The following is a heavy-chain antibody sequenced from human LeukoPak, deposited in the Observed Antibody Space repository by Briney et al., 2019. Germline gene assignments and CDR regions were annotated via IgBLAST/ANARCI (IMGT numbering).Heavy chain of an antibody. CDR1: GYTFTDYY. CDR2: INPDSGGT. CDR3: VRKYSGSYFIIDY. Sequence: ASVKVSCKASGYTFTDYYMHWVRQAPGQGLEWMGWINPDSGGTKYAQKFQGRVTMTRDTSISTAYMELSRLRSDDTAVYYCVRKYSGSYFIIDYWGQGTLVTVSS. D-gene: IGHD1-26*01. J-gene: IGHJ4*02. V-gene: IGHV1-2*02.